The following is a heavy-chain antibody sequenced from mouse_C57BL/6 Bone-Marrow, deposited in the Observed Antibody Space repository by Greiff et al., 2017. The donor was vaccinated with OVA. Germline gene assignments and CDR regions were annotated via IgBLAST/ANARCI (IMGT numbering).Heavy chain of an antibody. D-gene: IGHD1-1*01. J-gene: IGHJ3*01. Sequence: EVMLVESGGGLVQPKGSLKLSCAASGFTFNTYAMHWVRQAPGKGLEWVARISSKSSNYATYYADSVKDRFTISRDDSQSMLYLQMNNLKAEDAAMYYCVRPYYPWGQGTLVTVSA. CDR2: ISSKSSNYAT. CDR3: VRPYYP. CDR1: GFTFNTYA. V-gene: IGHV10-3*01.